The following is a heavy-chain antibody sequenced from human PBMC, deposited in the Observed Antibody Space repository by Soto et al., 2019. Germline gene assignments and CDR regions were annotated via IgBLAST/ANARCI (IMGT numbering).Heavy chain of an antibody. V-gene: IGHV2-5*02. J-gene: IGHJ4*02. D-gene: IGHD3-3*01. CDR3: ARFLWSDTSLYYLDY. Sequence: QITLKESGPTLVKPTETLTLTCTFSGFSLSARGVGVGWIRQPPGKALEWLALIYWDDDKRYSPSLRTTLTINQDNSTNHVVLTMSNMDTVDTATYYCARFLWSDTSLYYLDYRGQGTLVTVSS. CDR2: IYWDDDK. CDR1: GFSLSARGVG.